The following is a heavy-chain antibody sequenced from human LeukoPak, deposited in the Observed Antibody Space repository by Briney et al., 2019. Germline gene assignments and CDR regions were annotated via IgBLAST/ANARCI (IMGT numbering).Heavy chain of an antibody. CDR3: ARDGLEGYDFWSGYPTAFDY. V-gene: IGHV3-48*01. Sequence: GGSLRLSCAASGFTFSSYSMNWVRQAPGKGLEWVSYISSSSSTIYYADSVKGRFTISRDNAKNSLYLQMNSLRAEDTAVYYCARDGLEGYDFWSGYPTAFDYWGQGTLVTVSS. D-gene: IGHD3-3*01. CDR1: GFTFSSYS. J-gene: IGHJ4*02. CDR2: ISSSSSTI.